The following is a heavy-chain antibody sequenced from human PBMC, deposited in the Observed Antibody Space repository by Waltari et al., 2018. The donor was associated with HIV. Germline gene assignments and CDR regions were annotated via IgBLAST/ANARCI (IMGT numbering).Heavy chain of an antibody. CDR1: GVTGSTRA. CDR2: TVGSYNST. J-gene: IGHJ4*02. CDR3: AHEAALSAGPLYS. V-gene: IGHV3-23*05. D-gene: IGHD6-19*01. Sequence: EVNLAESGGGLVQPGESLTIYCVVSGVTGSTRALTCVRQAPGKGLQLVSSTVGSYNSTHYADSLIDRFFISRNDSQNTLSLQMHSLTINDTAVYFCAHEAALSAGPLYSWGQGIIVIVSS.